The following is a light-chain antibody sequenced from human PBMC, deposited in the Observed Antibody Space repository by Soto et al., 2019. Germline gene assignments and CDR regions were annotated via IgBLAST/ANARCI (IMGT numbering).Light chain of an antibody. CDR2: EVN. J-gene: IGLJ1*01. Sequence: QSALTQPPSASGSPGQSVTISCTGTSIDVGGYNYVSWFQQHPGKAPKLIIHEVNQRPSGVPDRFSGSKSGNTASLTVSGLQAEDEGTYYCSSYGGYNNVVFGTGTKVTVL. CDR3: SSYGGYNNVV. V-gene: IGLV2-8*01. CDR1: SIDVGGYNY.